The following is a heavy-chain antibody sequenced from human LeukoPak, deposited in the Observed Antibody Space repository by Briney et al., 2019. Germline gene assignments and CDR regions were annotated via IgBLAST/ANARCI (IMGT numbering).Heavy chain of an antibody. CDR2: ISSSSSTI. J-gene: IGHJ3*02. CDR1: GFTFSSYS. Sequence: GGSLRLSCAASGFTFSSYSMNWVRQAPGKGLEWVSYISSSSSTIYYADSVKGRFTISRDNAKNSLYLQMNRLRAEDTAVYYCVRDQYDFRSVDAFDIWGQGTMVTVSS. V-gene: IGHV3-48*01. D-gene: IGHD3-3*01. CDR3: VRDQYDFRSVDAFDI.